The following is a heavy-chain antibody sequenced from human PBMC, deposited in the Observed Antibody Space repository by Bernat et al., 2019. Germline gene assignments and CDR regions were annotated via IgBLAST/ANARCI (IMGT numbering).Heavy chain of an antibody. D-gene: IGHD6-6*01. CDR1: GFTVSSNY. Sequence: EVQLVETGGGLIQPGGSLRLSCAASGFTVSSNYMSWVRQAPGKGLEWVSVIYSGGSTYYADSVKGRFTISRDNSKNTLYLQMNSLRAEDTAVYYYARSIAARQYYYYYMDVWGKGTTVTVSS. J-gene: IGHJ6*03. V-gene: IGHV3-53*05. CDR2: IYSGGST. CDR3: ARSIAARQYYYYYMDV.